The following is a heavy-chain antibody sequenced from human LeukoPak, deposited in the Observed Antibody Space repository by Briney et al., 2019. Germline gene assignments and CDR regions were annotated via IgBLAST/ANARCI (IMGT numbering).Heavy chain of an antibody. D-gene: IGHD3-3*01. V-gene: IGHV3-9*03. CDR2: ISWNRGSI. J-gene: IGHJ4*02. Sequence: GGSLRLSCAASGFTFDDYAMHWVRQATGKGLEWVSGISWNRGSIGYADSVKGRFTISRDNAKTSLYLQMNSLRAEDMALYYCAKGRGITIFGVVIHWGQGTLVTVSS. CDR1: GFTFDDYA. CDR3: AKGRGITIFGVVIH.